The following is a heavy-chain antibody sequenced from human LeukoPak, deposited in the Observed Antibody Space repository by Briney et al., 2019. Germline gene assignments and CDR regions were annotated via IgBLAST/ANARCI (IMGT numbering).Heavy chain of an antibody. D-gene: IGHD2-21*02. Sequence: PGRSLRLSCAASGFTFSSYAMHWVRQPPGKGLEWVAFLRFDGSSEKYADSVKGRFTISRDKSKNTLYLQMNSLRAEDTAVYYCAKDRGDFPPYFDYWGQGTLVTVSS. J-gene: IGHJ4*02. CDR3: AKDRGDFPPYFDY. CDR1: GFTFSSYA. CDR2: LRFDGSSE. V-gene: IGHV3-30*02.